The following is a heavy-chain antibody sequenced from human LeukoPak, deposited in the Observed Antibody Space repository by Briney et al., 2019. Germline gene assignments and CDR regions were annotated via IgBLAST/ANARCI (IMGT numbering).Heavy chain of an antibody. J-gene: IGHJ3*02. CDR1: GFTFSSYA. V-gene: IGHV3-30-3*01. CDR2: ISYDGSNK. D-gene: IGHD3-16*01. Sequence: QSGGSLRLSCAASGFTFSSYAMHWVRQAPGKGLEWVAVISYDGSNKYYADSVKGRFTISRDNSKNTLYLQMNSLRAEDTAVYYCAKGRRGLRPGPFFGGHDAFDIWGQGTMVTVSS. CDR3: AKGRRGLRPGPFFGGHDAFDI.